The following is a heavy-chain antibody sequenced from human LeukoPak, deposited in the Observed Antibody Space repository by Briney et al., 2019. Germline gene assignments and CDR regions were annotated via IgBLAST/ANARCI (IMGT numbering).Heavy chain of an antibody. CDR2: IDEHGRET. CDR1: GFSFSTYW. V-gene: IGHV3-7*04. D-gene: IGHD3-16*01. J-gene: IGHJ4*02. Sequence: PGGSLRLSCAASGFSFSTYWMSWVRQAPGKGLEWVANIDEHGRETHSVDSVKGRFTVSRDNARNSLYLQMNSLRAEDTAVYYCAGDQTGQAWVYWGQGTLVTVSS. CDR3: AGDQTGQAWVY.